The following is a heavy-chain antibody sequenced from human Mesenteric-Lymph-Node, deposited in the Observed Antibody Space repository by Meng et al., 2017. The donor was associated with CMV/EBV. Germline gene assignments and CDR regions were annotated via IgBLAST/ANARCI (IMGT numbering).Heavy chain of an antibody. D-gene: IGHD2-2*01. CDR2: TYYRSKWYN. CDR3: ATRRLVVPAGRGFDP. Sequence: SQTLSLTCAISGDSVSSNSASWNWIRQSPSRGLEWLARTYYRSKWYNDYAVSVKSRIIITPDTSKNQFSLKLSSVTAADTAVYYCATRRLVVPAGRGFDPWGQGTLVTVSS. V-gene: IGHV6-1*01. CDR1: GDSVSSNSAS. J-gene: IGHJ5*02.